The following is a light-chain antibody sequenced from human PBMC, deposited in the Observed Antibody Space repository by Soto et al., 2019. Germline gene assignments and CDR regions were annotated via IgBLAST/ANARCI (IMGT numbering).Light chain of an antibody. Sequence: DIVMTQSPLSLPVTPGEPASISCRSSQSLLHSNGFTYLDWYLQKAGQSPQLLIYLGSNRASGVPDRFSGSGSGADFTLKISRVEAEDVGVYYCMQAVQTPHTFGQGTKLELK. CDR2: LGS. CDR3: MQAVQTPHT. J-gene: IGKJ2*01. CDR1: QSLLHSNGFTY. V-gene: IGKV2-28*01.